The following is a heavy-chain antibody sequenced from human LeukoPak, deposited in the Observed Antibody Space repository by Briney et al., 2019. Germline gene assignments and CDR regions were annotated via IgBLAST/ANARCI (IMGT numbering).Heavy chain of an antibody. CDR3: ALLIAAAGTGRDY. D-gene: IGHD6-13*01. Sequence: SVKVSCKASGGTFSSYAISWVRQAPGQGLEWMGGIIPIFGTANYAQKFQGRVTITTDESTSTAYMELSSLRSEDTAVYYCALLIAAAGTGRDYWGQGTLVTVSS. CDR1: GGTFSSYA. V-gene: IGHV1-69*05. J-gene: IGHJ4*02. CDR2: IIPIFGTA.